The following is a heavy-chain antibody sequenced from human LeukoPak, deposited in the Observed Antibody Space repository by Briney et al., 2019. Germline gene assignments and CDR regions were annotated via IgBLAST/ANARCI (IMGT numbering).Heavy chain of an antibody. J-gene: IGHJ5*01. CDR2: IYSGGTT. V-gene: IGHV3-53*01. CDR1: GFTVSRSY. Sequence: PGGSLRLSCAASGFTVSRSYMIWARQAPGKGLEWVSVIYSGGTTYYADSVKGRFTISRDNSKNTLYLQMNSLRAEDTAVYYCARGRGYSQSNWVDSWGQGTMVTVSA. CDR3: ARGRGYSQSNWVDS. D-gene: IGHD5-18*01.